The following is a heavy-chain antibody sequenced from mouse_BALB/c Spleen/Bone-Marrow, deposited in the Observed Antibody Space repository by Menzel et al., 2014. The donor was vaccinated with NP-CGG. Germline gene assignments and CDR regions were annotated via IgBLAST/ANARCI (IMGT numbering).Heavy chain of an antibody. V-gene: IGHV14-3*02. CDR1: GFNIKDTY. D-gene: IGHD4-1*01. J-gene: IGHJ2*01. CDR2: IDPASDYT. Sequence: VQLQHSGAELVKPGASVKLSCTASGFNIKDTYMHWVKQRPEQGLEWIGRIDPASDYTQFDSKFQGKATITADASSNTAYLQLSSLTSEDTAVYYCATLTGTFDYWGQGTTLTVSS. CDR3: ATLTGTFDY.